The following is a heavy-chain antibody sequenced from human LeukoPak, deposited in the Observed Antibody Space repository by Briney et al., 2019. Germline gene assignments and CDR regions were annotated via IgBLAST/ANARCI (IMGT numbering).Heavy chain of an antibody. CDR2: ISTRSTYI. V-gene: IGHV3-21*01. Sequence: GGSLRLSCAASGFTFSYYAMNWVRQAPGKGLEWVSSISTRSTYIYYADSLKGRFTISRDNAKNSLYLQMNSLRAEDTAVYYCARDFPTMIVVAGFDYWGQGTLVTVSS. CDR3: ARDFPTMIVVAGFDY. CDR1: GFTFSYYA. J-gene: IGHJ4*02. D-gene: IGHD3-22*01.